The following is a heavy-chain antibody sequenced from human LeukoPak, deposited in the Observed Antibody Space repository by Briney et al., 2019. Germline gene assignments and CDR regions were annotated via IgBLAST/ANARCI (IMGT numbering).Heavy chain of an antibody. CDR3: ARSPSLGDPIDY. CDR2: ISSSSRYI. D-gene: IGHD2-21*01. Sequence: GRSLRLSCAASGFTFSGYSMNWVRQAPGKGLEWVSSISSSSRYIYYADSVKGRFTITRDNAKNSLYLQMNGLRAEDTAVYYCARSPSLGDPIDYWGQGTLVTVSS. CDR1: GFTFSGYS. V-gene: IGHV3-21*01. J-gene: IGHJ4*02.